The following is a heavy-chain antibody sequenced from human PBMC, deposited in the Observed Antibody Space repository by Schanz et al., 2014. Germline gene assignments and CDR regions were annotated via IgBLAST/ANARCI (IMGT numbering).Heavy chain of an antibody. Sequence: EVHLLDSGGGLVQPGGSLRLSCAASGFTFSSYAMSWVRQAPGKGLEWVSAISGSGGSTYYADSVKGRFTISRDNAKNSLYLQMNSQETEDTAVYDGTTDNGHFAFDFWGQGTMVAVSS. J-gene: IGHJ3*01. CDR3: TTDNGHFAFDF. V-gene: IGHV3-23*01. D-gene: IGHD2-8*01. CDR1: GFTFSSYA. CDR2: ISGSGGST.